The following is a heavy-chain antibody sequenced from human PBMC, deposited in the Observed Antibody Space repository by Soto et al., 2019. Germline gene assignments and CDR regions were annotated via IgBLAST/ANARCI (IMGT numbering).Heavy chain of an antibody. CDR2: ITSSGDRA. Sequence: EVQLVESGGGLVQPGGSLRLSCAASGFTFSYYETNWVRQAPGKGLEWISYITSSGDRAKYADSVKGRFTISRDNAKNPLYLQMTSLSAEDTGLYYCARDIFDNWGQRILVTVSS. CDR1: GFTFSYYE. J-gene: IGHJ4*02. CDR3: ARDIFDN. V-gene: IGHV3-48*03.